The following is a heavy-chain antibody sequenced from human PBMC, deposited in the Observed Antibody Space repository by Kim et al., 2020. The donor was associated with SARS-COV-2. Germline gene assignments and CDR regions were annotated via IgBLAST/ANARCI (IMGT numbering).Heavy chain of an antibody. V-gene: IGHV3-9*01. J-gene: IGHJ4*02. CDR1: GFTFDDYA. Sequence: GGSLRLSCAASGFTFDDYAMHWVRQAPGKGLEWVSGISWNSGSIGYADSVKGRFTISRDNAKNSLYLQMNSLRAEDTALYYCAKDIAYSSSGLLGFDYWGQGTLVTVSS. CDR2: ISWNSGSI. D-gene: IGHD6-13*01. CDR3: AKDIAYSSSGLLGFDY.